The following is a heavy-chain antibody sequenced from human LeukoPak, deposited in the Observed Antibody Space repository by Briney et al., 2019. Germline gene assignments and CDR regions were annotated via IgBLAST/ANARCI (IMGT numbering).Heavy chain of an antibody. V-gene: IGHV3-21*01. CDR2: ISSSSSYI. CDR1: GFTFSSYS. Sequence: GGSLRLSCAASGFTFSSYSMNWVRQAPGKGLEWVSSISSSSSYIYYADSVKGRFTISRDNAKNSLYLQMNSLRAEDMAVYYCARDRDYYYYMDVWGKGTTVTVSS. J-gene: IGHJ6*03. D-gene: IGHD3-10*01. CDR3: ARDRDYYYYMDV.